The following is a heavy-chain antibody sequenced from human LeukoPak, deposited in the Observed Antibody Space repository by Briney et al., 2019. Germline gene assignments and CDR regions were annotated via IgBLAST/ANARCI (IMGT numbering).Heavy chain of an antibody. CDR3: ARENSNSWYLDY. J-gene: IGHJ4*02. CDR1: GGSISTYY. V-gene: IGHV4-59*01. D-gene: IGHD6-13*01. Sequence: SETLSLTCTVSGGSISTYYWSWIRQPPGMGLEWIGYIYNSGSTNYNPSLKSRVNISVDTSKNQFSLKLSSVTAADTAVYYCARENSNSWYLDYWGQGTLVTVSS. CDR2: IYNSGST.